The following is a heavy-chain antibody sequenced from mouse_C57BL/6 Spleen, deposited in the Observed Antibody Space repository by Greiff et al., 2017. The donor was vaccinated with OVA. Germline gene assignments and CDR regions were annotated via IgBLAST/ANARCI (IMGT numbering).Heavy chain of an antibody. V-gene: IGHV1-59*01. CDR3: ARSGSSVVGVDY. CDR1: GYTFTSYW. J-gene: IGHJ2*01. D-gene: IGHD1-1*01. Sequence: QVQLQQPGAELVRPGTSVKLSCKASGYTFTSYWMHWVKQRPGQGLEWIGVIDPSDSYTHYNQKFKGKATLTVDTSSSTAYMQLSSLTSEDSAVYYCARSGSSVVGVDYWGQGTTLTVSS. CDR2: IDPSDSYT.